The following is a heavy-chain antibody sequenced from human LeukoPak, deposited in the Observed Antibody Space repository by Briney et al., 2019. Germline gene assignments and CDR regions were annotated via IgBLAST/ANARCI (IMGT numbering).Heavy chain of an antibody. CDR1: GFTFRDYW. CDR2: IKQDGSEK. Sequence: GGSLRLSCAASGFTFRDYWMNWVRQAPGKGLEGVASIKQDGSEKYYVDSVKGRFTISRDNAKNSLYLQMNSLRAEDTAVYYCARDGTSIVGSLDYWGQGTLVTVSS. D-gene: IGHD1-26*01. CDR3: ARDGTSIVGSLDY. J-gene: IGHJ4*02. V-gene: IGHV3-7*05.